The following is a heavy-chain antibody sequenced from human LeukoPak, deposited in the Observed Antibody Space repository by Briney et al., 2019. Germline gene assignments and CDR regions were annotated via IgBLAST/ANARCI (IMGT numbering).Heavy chain of an antibody. J-gene: IGHJ4*02. Sequence: GESLKISCKTSGYSFTTYWIGWVRQMPGKGLEWMGIIFPGDSDTRYSPSFQGQVTISADKSISTAYLQWSSLKASDTAVYYCARPPYYYGSGSYYFDYWGQGTLVTVSS. CDR1: GYSFTTYW. CDR3: ARPPYYYGSGSYYFDY. CDR2: IFPGDSDT. V-gene: IGHV5-51*01. D-gene: IGHD3-10*01.